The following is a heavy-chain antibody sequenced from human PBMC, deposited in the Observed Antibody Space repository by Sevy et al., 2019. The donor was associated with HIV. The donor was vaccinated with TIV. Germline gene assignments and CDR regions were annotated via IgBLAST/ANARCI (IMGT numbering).Heavy chain of an antibody. V-gene: IGHV4-34*01. D-gene: IGHD1-26*01. CDR1: GESFSGFY. J-gene: IGHJ4*02. CDR2: IIPAGIT. Sequence: SETLSLTCAVYGESFSGFYWSWIRQPPGKGLEWIGDIIPAGITNYNPSLKSRVTISIDTSKNQFSLKMNSMTAADTAVYYCARGQWEYPYWGQGTQVTVSS. CDR3: ARGQWEYPY.